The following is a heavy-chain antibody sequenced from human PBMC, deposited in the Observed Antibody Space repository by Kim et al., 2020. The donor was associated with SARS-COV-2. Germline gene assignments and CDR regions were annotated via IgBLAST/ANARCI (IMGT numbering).Heavy chain of an antibody. D-gene: IGHD6-25*01. J-gene: IGHJ6*03. CDR1: GDSVSRNRST. V-gene: IGHV6-1*01. CDR3: ARDHFLPATDNYYYY. Sequence: SQTLSLTCAISGDSVSRNRSTWNWIRQSPSRGIEWRGRTYYRSKWRNDYAESVKSRITINPDTSKNQFSLRLNSVTPEDTALYYCARDHFLPATDNYYYY. CDR2: TYYRSKWRN.